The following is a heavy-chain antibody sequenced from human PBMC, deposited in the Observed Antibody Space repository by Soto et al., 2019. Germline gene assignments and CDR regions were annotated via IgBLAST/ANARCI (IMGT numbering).Heavy chain of an antibody. V-gene: IGHV3-30-3*01. J-gene: IGHJ6*02. Sequence: PGGSLRLSCAASGFTFSSYAMHWVRQAPGKGLEWVAVISYDGSNKYYADSVKGRFTISRDNSKNTLYLQMNILRAEDTAVYYCARERLELRYYYGMDVWGQGTTVTVSS. CDR2: ISYDGSNK. CDR3: ARERLELRYYYGMDV. D-gene: IGHD1-7*01. CDR1: GFTFSSYA.